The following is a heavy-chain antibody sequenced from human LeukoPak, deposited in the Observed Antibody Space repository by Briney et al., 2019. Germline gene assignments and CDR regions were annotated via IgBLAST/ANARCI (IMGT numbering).Heavy chain of an antibody. CDR2: ISSSSSSI. D-gene: IGHD3-22*01. CDR3: ARVRRYSQYESSGYYADS. CDR1: GFTFSSYS. V-gene: IGHV3-21*01. Sequence: GGSLRLSCAASGFTFSSYSMNWVRQAPGKGLEWVSSISSSSSSIYYSDSVKGRFTISRDDAKKSLYLQMNSLRAEDTAVYYCARVRRYSQYESSGYYADSWGQGTLVTVSS. J-gene: IGHJ5*01.